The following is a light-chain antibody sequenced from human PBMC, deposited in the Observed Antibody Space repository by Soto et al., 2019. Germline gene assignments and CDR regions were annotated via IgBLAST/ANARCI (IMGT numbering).Light chain of an antibody. V-gene: IGLV2-14*01. CDR2: EVS. J-gene: IGLJ3*02. CDR3: SSYAGSSTWV. CDR1: SGDVGGYKF. Sequence: QSALTQPASVSGSPGQSITIYCTGTSGDVGGYKFVSWYQQHPGKAPKLMIYEVSNRPSGVSSRFSGSKSGNTASLTISGLQAEDEADYFCSSYAGSSTWVFGGGTKLTVL.